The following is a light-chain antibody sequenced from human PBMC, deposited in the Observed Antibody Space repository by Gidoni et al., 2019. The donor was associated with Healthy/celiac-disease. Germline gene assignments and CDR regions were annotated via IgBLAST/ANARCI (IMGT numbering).Light chain of an antibody. CDR1: KLGDKY. CDR2: QDS. J-gene: IGLJ2*01. CDR3: QAWDTSTVV. V-gene: IGLV3-1*01. Sequence: SYALTQPPPVSVSPGQTASITCSGDKLGDKYACWYQQKPDQSPVLVIYQDSKRPSGIPERFSGSNSGNTATLTISGTQAMDEADYYCQAWDTSTVVFGGGTKLTVL.